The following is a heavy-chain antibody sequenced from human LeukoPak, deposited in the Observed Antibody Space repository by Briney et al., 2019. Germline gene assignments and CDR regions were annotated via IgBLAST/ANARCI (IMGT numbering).Heavy chain of an antibody. CDR2: INRSGST. CDR1: GGSFSGYY. V-gene: IGHV4-34*01. Sequence: PSETLSLTCAVYGGSFSGYYWSWIRQPPGKGLEWIGEINRSGSTNYNPSLKSRVTISVDTSKNQFSLKLSSVTAADTAVYYCARGRYDSSGYYLDYWGQGTLVTVSS. J-gene: IGHJ4*02. D-gene: IGHD3-22*01. CDR3: ARGRYDSSGYYLDY.